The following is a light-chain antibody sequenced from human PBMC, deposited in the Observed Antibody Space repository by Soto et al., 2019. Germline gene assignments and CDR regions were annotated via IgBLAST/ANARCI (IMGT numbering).Light chain of an antibody. V-gene: IGLV1-40*01. CDR1: SPKNGAGYD. J-gene: IGLJ1*01. Sequence: QSVLTQPPPVSWGPGPRGTISFPGSSPKNGAGYDVHWYQQLPGTAPKLLIYGNSNRPSGVPDRFSGSKSGTSASLAITGLQAEDEADYYCQSYDSSLSGWRVFGTGTKVTVL. CDR2: GNS. CDR3: QSYDSSLSGWRV.